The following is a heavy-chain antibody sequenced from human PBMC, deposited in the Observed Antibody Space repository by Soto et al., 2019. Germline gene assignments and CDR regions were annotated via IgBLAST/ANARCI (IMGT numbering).Heavy chain of an antibody. CDR2: VSYTGTT. Sequence: QLQLQESGPGLVKPSETLSLTCTVSGGSINNNNYYWGWVRQPPGKGLEWVGSVSYTGTTYYSPSLKSRVTTSIDTSRNQFSVKLTSVTAADTAVSYCASQKLAVPAFFDFWGQGTLVTVSS. D-gene: IGHD1-1*01. V-gene: IGHV4-39*01. CDR3: ASQKLAVPAFFDF. CDR1: GGSINNNNYY. J-gene: IGHJ4*02.